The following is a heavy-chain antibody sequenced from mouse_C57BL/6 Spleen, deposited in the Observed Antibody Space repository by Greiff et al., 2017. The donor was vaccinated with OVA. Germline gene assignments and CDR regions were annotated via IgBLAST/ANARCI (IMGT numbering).Heavy chain of an antibody. CDR3: ARMGGYDGDWYFDV. D-gene: IGHD2-2*01. Sequence: EVQLVESGGGLVKPGGSLKLSCAASGFTFSDYGMHWVRQAPEKGLEWVAYISSGSSTIYYADTVKGRFTISRDNAKNTLFLQMTSLRSEDTAMYYCARMGGYDGDWYFDVWGTGTTVTVSS. CDR1: GFTFSDYG. J-gene: IGHJ1*03. V-gene: IGHV5-17*01. CDR2: ISSGSSTI.